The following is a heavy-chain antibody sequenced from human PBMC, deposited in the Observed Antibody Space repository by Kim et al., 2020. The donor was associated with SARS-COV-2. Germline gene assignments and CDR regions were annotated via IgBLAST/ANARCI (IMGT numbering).Heavy chain of an antibody. V-gene: IGHV4-34*01. D-gene: IGHD3-16*01. CDR3: ARGLRLGGRRFDP. J-gene: IGHJ5*02. CDR2: INHSGST. Sequence: SETLSLTCAVYGGSFSGYYWSWIRQPPGKGLEWIGEINHSGSTNYNPSLKSRVTISVDTSKNQFSLKLSSATAADTAVYYCARGLRLGGRRFDPWGQGTLVTVSS. CDR1: GGSFSGYY.